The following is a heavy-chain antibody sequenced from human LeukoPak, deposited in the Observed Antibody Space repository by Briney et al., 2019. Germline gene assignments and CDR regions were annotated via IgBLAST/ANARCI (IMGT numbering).Heavy chain of an antibody. D-gene: IGHD3-16*01. CDR2: INPDGGEE. Sequence: GGSLRLSCAASGFTFSTYTMNWVRQAPGKGLEWVANINPDGGEERYVDSVKGRFVISRDNAKNSLYLQMNSLRAEDTAVYYCAIWGADQNYWGQGTPVTVSS. CDR1: GFTFSTYT. J-gene: IGHJ4*02. V-gene: IGHV3-7*02. CDR3: AIWGADQNY.